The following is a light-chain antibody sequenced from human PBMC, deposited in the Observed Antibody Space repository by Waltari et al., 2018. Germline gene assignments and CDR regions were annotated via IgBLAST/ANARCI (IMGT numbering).Light chain of an antibody. J-gene: IGLJ3*02. CDR2: EVT. V-gene: IGLV2-8*01. CDR1: RTDAEGYDP. Sequence: QSALTQPPSASGSLGQSITISCTGIRTDAEGYDPVFWYPQHPGKAPKLLTYEVTKRPSGVPDRFSGSKSDNTASLAVSGLQAEDEADYYCSSYAGGSSLMFGGGTKLTVL. CDR3: SSYAGGSSLM.